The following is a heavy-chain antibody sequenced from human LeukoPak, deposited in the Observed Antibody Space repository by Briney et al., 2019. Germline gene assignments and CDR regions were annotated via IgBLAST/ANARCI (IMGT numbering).Heavy chain of an antibody. J-gene: IGHJ5*02. Sequence: PSETLSLTCAVYGGSFSGYYWSWIRQPPGKGLEWIGEINHSGSTNYNPSLKSRVTISVDTSKNQFSLKLSSVTAADTAVYYCARRYYYGSGSYFWFDPWGQGTLVTVSS. D-gene: IGHD3-10*01. CDR1: GGSFSGYY. CDR2: INHSGST. V-gene: IGHV4-34*01. CDR3: ARRYYYGSGSYFWFDP.